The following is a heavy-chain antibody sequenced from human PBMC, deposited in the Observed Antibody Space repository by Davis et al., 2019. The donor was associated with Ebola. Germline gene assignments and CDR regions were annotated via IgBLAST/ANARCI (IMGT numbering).Heavy chain of an antibody. CDR3: VRGWGRSGLDV. CDR1: GDSVSGNNGA. Sequence: HSQTLSLTCDTSGDSVSGNNGAWNWIRQSPSRGLEWLGRTYYYRSKWYIDYAESVRGRIIINPDTSKNQLSLQVNSVTPEDTAVYYCVRGWGRSGLDVWGQGTTVTVSS. D-gene: IGHD1-26*01. CDR2: TYYYRSKWYI. V-gene: IGHV6-1*01. J-gene: IGHJ6*02.